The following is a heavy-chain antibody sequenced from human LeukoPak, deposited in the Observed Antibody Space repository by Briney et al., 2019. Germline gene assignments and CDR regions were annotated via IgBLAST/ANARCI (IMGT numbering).Heavy chain of an antibody. V-gene: IGHV3-11*04. CDR1: GFTFSDYY. CDR2: ISSSGSTI. CDR3: ARDAIDPTRGGDVFDI. J-gene: IGHJ3*02. D-gene: IGHD3-16*01. Sequence: PGGSLRLSCAASGFTFSDYYMSWIRQAPGKGLEWVSYISSSGSTIYYADSVKGRFTISRDYAKNSLYLQMNSLRAEDTAVYYCARDAIDPTRGGDVFDIWGQGTMVPVSS.